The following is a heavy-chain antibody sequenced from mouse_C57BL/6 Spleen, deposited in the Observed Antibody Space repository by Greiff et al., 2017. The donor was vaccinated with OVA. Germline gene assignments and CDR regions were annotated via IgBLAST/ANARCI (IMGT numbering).Heavy chain of an antibody. J-gene: IGHJ4*01. D-gene: IGHD2-1*01. Sequence: QVQLKQPGAELVKPGASVKMSCKASGYTFTSYWITWVKQRPGQGLEWIGDIYPGSGSTNYNEKFKSKATLTVDTSSSTAYMQLSSLTSEDSAVYYCARTYGNYGYAMDYWGQGTSVTVSS. CDR1: GYTFTSYW. V-gene: IGHV1-55*01. CDR3: ARTYGNYGYAMDY. CDR2: IYPGSGST.